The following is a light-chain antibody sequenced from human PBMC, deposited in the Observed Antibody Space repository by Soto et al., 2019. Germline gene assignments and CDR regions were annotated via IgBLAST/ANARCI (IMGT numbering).Light chain of an antibody. Sequence: EFVLTQSPGTLSLSPGERVTLSCRASQTVRNNYLAWYQQKPGQAPRLLIYDASSRATGIPDRFSGGGSGTDFTLPISRLEPEDFAVYYCQQFSSYPLTFGGGTRWIS. CDR2: DAS. V-gene: IGKV3-20*01. CDR1: QTVRNNY. CDR3: QQFSSYPLT. J-gene: IGKJ4*01.